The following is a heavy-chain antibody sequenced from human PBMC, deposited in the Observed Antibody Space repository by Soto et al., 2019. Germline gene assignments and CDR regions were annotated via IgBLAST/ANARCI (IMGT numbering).Heavy chain of an antibody. V-gene: IGHV5-51*01. D-gene: IGHD3-22*01. J-gene: IGHJ2*01. CDR2: IYPGDSDT. Sequence: HGESLKISCKGSGYSFTSYWIGWVRQMPGKGLEWMGIIYPGDSDTRYSPSFQGQVTISADKSISTAYLQWSSLKASDTAMYYCARLTYDSSGYYSPKYWYFDLWGRGTLVTVSS. CDR3: ARLTYDSSGYYSPKYWYFDL. CDR1: GYSFTSYW.